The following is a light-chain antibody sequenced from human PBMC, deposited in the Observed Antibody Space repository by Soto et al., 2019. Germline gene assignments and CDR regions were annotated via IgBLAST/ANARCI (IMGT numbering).Light chain of an antibody. CDR2: DVS. V-gene: IGLV2-11*01. Sequence: QSALTQPRSVSGSPGQSATISCTGTSSDVGDYNYVSWYQQYPGKAPKLVIYDVSKRPSGVPDRFSGSKSGNTASLTISGLQAEDEADYYCCSFAGSYTFWVFGGGTKVTVL. CDR1: SSDVGDYNY. J-gene: IGLJ3*02. CDR3: CSFAGSYTFWV.